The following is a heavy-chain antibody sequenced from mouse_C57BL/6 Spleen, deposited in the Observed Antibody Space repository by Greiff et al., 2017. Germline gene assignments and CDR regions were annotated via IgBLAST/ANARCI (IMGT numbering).Heavy chain of an antibody. D-gene: IGHD1-1*01. CDR3: ARHDNYGSSYVNAMDY. Sequence: EVQLVESGGDLVKPGGSLKLSCAASGFTFSSYGMSWVRQTPDKRLEWVATISSGGSYTYYPDSVKGRFTISRDNAKNTLYLQMSSLKSEDTAMYYCARHDNYGSSYVNAMDYWGQGTSVTVSS. CDR2: ISSGGSYT. CDR1: GFTFSSYG. V-gene: IGHV5-6*01. J-gene: IGHJ4*01.